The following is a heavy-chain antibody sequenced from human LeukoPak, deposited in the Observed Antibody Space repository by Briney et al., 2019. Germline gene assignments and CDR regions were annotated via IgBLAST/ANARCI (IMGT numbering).Heavy chain of an antibody. CDR2: IYSGGST. CDR3: AKCGSTSCYVKGWFDP. Sequence: GGSLRLSCAASGFTVSSNHMRWVRQAPGKGLEWVSAIYSGGSTYYADSVKGRFTISRDNSKNTLYLRMNSLRAEDTAVYYCAKCGSTSCYVKGWFDPWGQGTLVTVSS. J-gene: IGHJ5*02. V-gene: IGHV3-66*01. CDR1: GFTVSSNH. D-gene: IGHD2-2*01.